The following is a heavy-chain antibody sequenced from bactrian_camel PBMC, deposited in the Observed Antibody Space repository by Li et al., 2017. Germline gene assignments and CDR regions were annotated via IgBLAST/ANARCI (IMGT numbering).Heavy chain of an antibody. Sequence: LVESGGGSVQAGGSLTLACVVSIDHFIEYCVAWFRQVPGKEREGVAAIDSNGKSTYADSVKGRFTISKDNANNLFLQMDSLKPDDSATYFCASSDYGVTWFRSDQYKVWGQGTQVTVS. D-gene: IGHD5*01. J-gene: IGHJ4*01. CDR1: IDHFIEYC. CDR3: ASSDYGVTWFRSDQYKV. V-gene: IGHV3S53*01. CDR2: IDSNGKS.